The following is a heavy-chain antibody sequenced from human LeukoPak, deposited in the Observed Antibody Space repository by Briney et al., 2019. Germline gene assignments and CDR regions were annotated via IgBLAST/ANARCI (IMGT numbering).Heavy chain of an antibody. J-gene: IGHJ4*02. D-gene: IGHD2-15*01. CDR3: ARLPTSAYFHY. Sequence: SETLSLTCTVSGGSVSSSRYYWGWIRQPPGKGLEWIGTIYYSGTTYYNPSLKSRVTISLDTSENQFSLKLSSVTATDTALFYCARLPTSAYFHYWGQGILVTVSS. CDR2: IYYSGTT. CDR1: GGSVSSSRYY. V-gene: IGHV4-39*01.